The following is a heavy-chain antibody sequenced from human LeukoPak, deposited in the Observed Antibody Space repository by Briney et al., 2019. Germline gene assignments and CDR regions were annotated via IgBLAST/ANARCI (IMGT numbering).Heavy chain of an antibody. Sequence: GGSLRLSCAASGFTISSYAMNWVRQAPGKGLEWISYISSSGSTIYYADSVKGRFTISRDNAKNSLYLQMNSLRAEDTAVYYCARDLLDDSSGSYAFDIWGQGTMVTVSS. V-gene: IGHV3-48*04. J-gene: IGHJ3*02. CDR1: GFTISSYA. CDR3: ARDLLDDSSGSYAFDI. CDR2: ISSSGSTI. D-gene: IGHD3-22*01.